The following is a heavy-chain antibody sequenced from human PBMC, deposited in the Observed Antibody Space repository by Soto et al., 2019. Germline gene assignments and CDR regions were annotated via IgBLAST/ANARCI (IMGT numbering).Heavy chain of an antibody. V-gene: IGHV3-13*01. CDR3: ARAQSTIAVAGTWVDY. CDR2: IGTAGDT. D-gene: IGHD6-19*01. CDR1: GFTFSSYD. Sequence: GGSLRLSCAASGFTFSSYDMHWVRQATGKGLEWVSAIGTAGDTYYRGSVKGRFTISRENAKNSLYLQMNSLRAEDTAVYYCARAQSTIAVAGTWVDYWGQGTLVTVSS. J-gene: IGHJ4*02.